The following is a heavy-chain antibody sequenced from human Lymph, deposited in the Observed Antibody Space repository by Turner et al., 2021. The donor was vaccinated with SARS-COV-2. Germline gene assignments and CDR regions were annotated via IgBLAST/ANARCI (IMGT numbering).Heavy chain of an antibody. CDR3: AKGVRGAMIVVVIPYFDY. Sequence: EVQLLESGGGLVQPGGSLRLSCAASGCPFSSYAMSWVRQAPGKGLEWVSAISGSGGDTYYADSVKGRFTISRDNSKNTLYLQMNSLRAEDTAVYYCAKGVRGAMIVVVIPYFDYWGQGTLVTVSS. CDR1: GCPFSSYA. J-gene: IGHJ4*02. D-gene: IGHD3-22*01. CDR2: ISGSGGDT. V-gene: IGHV3-23*01.